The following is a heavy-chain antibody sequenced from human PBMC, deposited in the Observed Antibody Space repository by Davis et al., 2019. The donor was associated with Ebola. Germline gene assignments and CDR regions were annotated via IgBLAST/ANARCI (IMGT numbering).Heavy chain of an antibody. V-gene: IGHV3-7*03. CDR1: GFTFSSYW. Sequence: GESLKISCAASGFTFSSYWMSWVRQAPGKGMEWVANIKQDGSEKYYVDSVKGRFTISRDNAKNSLYLQMNSLRAEDTAVYYCARAGRYCSSTSCYLAVWGQGTLVTVSS. J-gene: IGHJ4*02. CDR3: ARAGRYCSSTSCYLAV. CDR2: IKQDGSEK. D-gene: IGHD2-2*01.